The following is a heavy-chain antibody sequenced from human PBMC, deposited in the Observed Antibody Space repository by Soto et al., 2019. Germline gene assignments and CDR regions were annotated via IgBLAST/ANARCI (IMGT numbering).Heavy chain of an antibody. CDR3: ARGPPHHY. CDR1: GGSISSGGYS. CDR2: IYHSGNT. Sequence: QLQLQESGSGLVKPSQTLSLTCAVSGGSISSGGYSWSWIRQPPGKGLEWIGYIYHSGNTYYNPPLXXXVXXSVARPTNQFSLTLSSVTAADTAVYYCARGPPHHYWGQGTLVTVSS. V-gene: IGHV4-30-2*01. J-gene: IGHJ4*02.